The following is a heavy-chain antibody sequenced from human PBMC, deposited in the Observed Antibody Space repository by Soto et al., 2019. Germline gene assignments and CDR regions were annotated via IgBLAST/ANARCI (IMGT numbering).Heavy chain of an antibody. V-gene: IGHV1-3*01. CDR1: GCTFTSYA. CDR2: INAGNGNT. CDR3: ARDLGGWTDY. Sequence: QVQLVQSGAEVKKRGASVKVSCKACGCTFTSYAMQWVRQAPGQRLEWMGWINAGNGNTKYSQKFQGRVTITSDTSANTDYMELSSLRSEDTAVYYCARDLGGWTDYWGQGTLVTVSS. D-gene: IGHD6-19*01. J-gene: IGHJ4*02.